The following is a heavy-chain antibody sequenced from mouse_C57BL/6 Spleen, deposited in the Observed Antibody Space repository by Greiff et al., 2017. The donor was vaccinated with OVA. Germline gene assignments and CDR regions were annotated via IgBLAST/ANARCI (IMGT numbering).Heavy chain of an antibody. CDR2: IRLKSDNYAT. V-gene: IGHV6-3*01. CDR3: TAGSNLFAY. Sequence: EVKLMESGGGLVQPGGSMKLSCVASGFTFSNYWMNWVRQSPEKGLEWVAQIRLKSDNYATHYAESVKGRFTISRDDSKSSVYLQMNNLRAEDTGIYYCTAGSNLFAYWGQGTLVTVSA. CDR1: GFTFSNYW. D-gene: IGHD2-5*01. J-gene: IGHJ3*01.